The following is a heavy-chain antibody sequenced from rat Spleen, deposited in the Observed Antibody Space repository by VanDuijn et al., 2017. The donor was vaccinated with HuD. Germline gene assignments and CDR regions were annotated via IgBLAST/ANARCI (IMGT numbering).Heavy chain of an antibody. CDR3: VRQDTSGYSNWFTY. CDR1: GFTFIDYY. D-gene: IGHD4-3*01. CDR2: ISSDGSRT. J-gene: IGHJ3*01. Sequence: EVQLMESDGGLVQPGRSLRLSCAASGFTFIDYYMAWVRQAPTKGLEWVATISSDGSRTYYRDSVKGRFTISRYNANSILYLQMDSLRSEDTATYYCVRQDTSGYSNWFTYWGQGTLVTVSS. V-gene: IGHV5-29*01.